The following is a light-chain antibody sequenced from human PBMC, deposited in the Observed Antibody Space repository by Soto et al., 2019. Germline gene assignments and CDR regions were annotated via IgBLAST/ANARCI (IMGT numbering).Light chain of an antibody. V-gene: IGKV3-20*01. CDR2: GAS. J-gene: IGKJ1*01. Sequence: EIVLTQSPGTLSLSPGERATLSCRASQSVRSSFLAWYQQKPGQAPRLLLYGASSGATGIPDRLSGSGSGTDFTLTISRLEPEDSAVYYCQAWTFGQGTKVDIK. CDR1: QSVRSSF. CDR3: QAWT.